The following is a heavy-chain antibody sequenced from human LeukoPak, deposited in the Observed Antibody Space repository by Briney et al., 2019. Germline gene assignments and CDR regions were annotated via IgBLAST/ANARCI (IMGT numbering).Heavy chain of an antibody. CDR2: ITSSSNTI. Sequence: GGSLRLSCAASGFTFSSYSMNWVRQAPGKGLEWVSYITSSSNTIYYVDPVKGRFTISRDNAKNSLYLQMNSLRAEDTAVYYCARERGGYCSGTSCSNAFDIWGQGAMVTVPS. CDR1: GFTFSSYS. J-gene: IGHJ3*02. D-gene: IGHD2-2*01. CDR3: ARERGGYCSGTSCSNAFDI. V-gene: IGHV3-48*04.